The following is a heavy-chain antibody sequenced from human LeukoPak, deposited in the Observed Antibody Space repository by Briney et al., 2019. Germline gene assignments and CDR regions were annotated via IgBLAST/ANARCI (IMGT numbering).Heavy chain of an antibody. CDR2: IYHSGST. J-gene: IGHJ4*02. Sequence: PSETLSLTCAVSGYSISSGYYWGWIRQPPGKGLEWIGSIYHSGSTYYNPSLKSRVTISVDTSKNQFSLKLSSVTAADTAVYYCARAEYSSSWSDYWGQGTLVTVSS. CDR1: GYSISSGYY. CDR3: ARAEYSSSWSDY. V-gene: IGHV4-38-2*01. D-gene: IGHD6-13*01.